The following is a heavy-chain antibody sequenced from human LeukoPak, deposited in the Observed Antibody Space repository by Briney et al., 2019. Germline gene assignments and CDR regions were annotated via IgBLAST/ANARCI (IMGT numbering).Heavy chain of an antibody. CDR3: ARDPNYYGSGSYYIDNWFDP. J-gene: IGHJ5*02. D-gene: IGHD3-10*01. Sequence: GASVKVSCKASGYTFTSYGISWVRQAPGQGLEWMGRISAYNGNTNYAQKLQGRVTMTTDTSTSTAYMELRSLRSDDTAVYYCARDPNYYGSGSYYIDNWFDPWGQGTLVTVSS. CDR2: ISAYNGNT. CDR1: GYTFTSYG. V-gene: IGHV1-18*01.